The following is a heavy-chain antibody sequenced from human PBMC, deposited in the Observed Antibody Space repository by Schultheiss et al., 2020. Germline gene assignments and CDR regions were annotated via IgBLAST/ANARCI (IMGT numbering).Heavy chain of an antibody. CDR1: GFTLNSYA. Sequence: GGSLRLSCAASGFTLNSYAMHWVRQAPGKGLEWVAVIWYDGSNKYYADSVKGRFTISRDNSKNTLYLQMNSLRAEDTAVYYCARDFVGGTDYWGQGTLVTVSS. CDR2: IWYDGSNK. V-gene: IGHV3-33*08. D-gene: IGHD4-23*01. CDR3: ARDFVGGTDY. J-gene: IGHJ4*02.